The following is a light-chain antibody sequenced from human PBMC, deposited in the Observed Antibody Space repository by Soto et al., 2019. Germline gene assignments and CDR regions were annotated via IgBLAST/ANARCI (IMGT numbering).Light chain of an antibody. CDR2: AAS. V-gene: IGKV1-6*01. J-gene: IGKJ1*01. CDR1: QGIRND. Sequence: AIQMSQSPSSLSASVGDRVTITCRASQGIRNDLGWYQQKPGKAPKLLIYAASSLQSGVPSRFSGSGSGTDFTLTISSLQPEDFATYYCLQDYNYPTFGQGTKVEIK. CDR3: LQDYNYPT.